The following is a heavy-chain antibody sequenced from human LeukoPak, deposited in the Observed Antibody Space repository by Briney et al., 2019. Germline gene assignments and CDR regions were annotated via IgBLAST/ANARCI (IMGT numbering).Heavy chain of an antibody. D-gene: IGHD1-26*01. V-gene: IGHV4-59*11. CDR1: GGSITSHF. Sequence: SETLLLTCTVSGGSITSHFWSWIRQPPGKGLEWIGYIYHSGITNYNPSLKSRVTISVDTSKNQFSLKLSSVTAADTAVYYCARDGYSGSSLFDYWGQGTLVTVSS. CDR2: IYHSGIT. J-gene: IGHJ4*02. CDR3: ARDGYSGSSLFDY.